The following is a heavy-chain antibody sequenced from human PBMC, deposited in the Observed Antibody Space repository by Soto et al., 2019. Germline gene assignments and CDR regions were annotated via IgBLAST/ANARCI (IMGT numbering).Heavy chain of an antibody. Sequence: QVQLVQSGAEVKKPGASVKVSCKASGYTFTSYGISWVRQAPGQGLEWMGWISAYNGNTNYAQKLQGRVTMTPDTSTSTAYMELRSLRSDDTAVYYCARDLRISSSGWPLTYYYYYGMDVWGQGTTVTVSS. CDR2: ISAYNGNT. CDR1: GYTFTSYG. D-gene: IGHD6-19*01. CDR3: ARDLRISSSGWPLTYYYYYGMDV. V-gene: IGHV1-18*01. J-gene: IGHJ6*02.